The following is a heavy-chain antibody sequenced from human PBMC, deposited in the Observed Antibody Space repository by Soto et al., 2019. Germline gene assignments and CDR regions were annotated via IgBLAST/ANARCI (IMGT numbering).Heavy chain of an antibody. Sequence: EVQLVESGGGLIQPGGSLRLSCAASGFTVSTNYMSWDRQAPGKGLEWVSVIYSGGSTYYADSVKGRFTISRDNSKNTLYLQMNSLRAEDTAVYYCARASTAAAGYYFDYWGQGTLVTVSS. D-gene: IGHD6-13*01. CDR1: GFTVSTNY. CDR3: ARASTAAAGYYFDY. J-gene: IGHJ4*02. V-gene: IGHV3-53*01. CDR2: IYSGGST.